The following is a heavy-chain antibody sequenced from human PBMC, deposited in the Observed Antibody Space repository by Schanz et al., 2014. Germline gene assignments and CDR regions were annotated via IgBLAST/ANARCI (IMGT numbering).Heavy chain of an antibody. CDR3: ARDHVATTDYDYFFYYLDV. V-gene: IGHV1-18*01. CDR2: ISGYTGDT. CDR1: GYDFHIYA. J-gene: IGHJ6*03. Sequence: QVQLVQSGAEVKKPGASVTVSCKASGYDFHIYAYSWVRQAPGQGPEWIGWISGYTGDTKYAQKFQHRVNMTTDRTTSTVYMELRSLRFDDTAVYYCARDHVATTDYDYFFYYLDVWATGITVIVSS. D-gene: IGHD1-1*01.